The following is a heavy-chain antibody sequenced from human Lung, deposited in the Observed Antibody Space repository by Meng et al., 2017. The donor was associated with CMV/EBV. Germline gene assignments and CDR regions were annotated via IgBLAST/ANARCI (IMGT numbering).Heavy chain of an antibody. CDR2: INSRSGTT. J-gene: IGHJ4*02. V-gene: IGHV1-46*01. CDR3: AREEGSYDGSGAFDY. D-gene: IGHD3-22*01. Sequence: ASVKVSCKASGYTFTNYYLHWVRQAPGQGLEWMGMINSRSGTTTYSQKFQGRISMTRDTSTSTVYLDLSSLRSEDSTVYDCAREEGSYDGSGAFDYWGQGTLVTVSS. CDR1: GYTFTNYY.